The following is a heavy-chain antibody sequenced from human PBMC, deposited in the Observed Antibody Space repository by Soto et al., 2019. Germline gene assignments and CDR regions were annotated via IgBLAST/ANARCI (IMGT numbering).Heavy chain of an antibody. D-gene: IGHD3-10*01. CDR3: ARGAYGSGNGHFDY. CDR2: IYHSGST. Sequence: SETQSLTCAVSGGSISSGGYSWSWIRQPPGKGLEWIGYIYHSGSTYYNPSLKSRITINPDTSKNQFSLQLNSVTPEDTAVYYCARGAYGSGNGHFDYWGQGTLVTVSS. CDR1: GGSISSGGYS. J-gene: IGHJ4*02. V-gene: IGHV4-30-2*05.